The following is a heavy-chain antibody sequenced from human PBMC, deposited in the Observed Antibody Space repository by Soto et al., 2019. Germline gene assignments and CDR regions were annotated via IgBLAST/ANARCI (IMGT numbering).Heavy chain of an antibody. D-gene: IGHD3-10*01. J-gene: IGHJ4*02. CDR3: ARGSRRISMVRGVKSFDY. CDR1: GGSFSGYY. CDR2: INHSGST. V-gene: IGHV4-34*01. Sequence: SETLSLTCAVYGGSFSGYYWSWFRQPPGKGLEWIGEINHSGSTNYNPSLKSRVTISVDTSKNQFSLKLSSVTAADTAVYYCARGSRRISMVRGVKSFDYWGQGTLVTVSS.